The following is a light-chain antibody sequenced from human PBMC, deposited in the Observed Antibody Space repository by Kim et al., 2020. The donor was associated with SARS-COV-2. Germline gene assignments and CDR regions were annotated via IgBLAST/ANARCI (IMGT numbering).Light chain of an antibody. CDR1: HLQLQY. J-gene: IGLJ2*01. CDR2: QDN. V-gene: IGLV3-1*01. CDR3: QVWDNSLGV. Sequence: LSPEESATISCTGVHLQLQYVCWYQRTAGHSPFLVLYQDNKLPSGIPDRFSGSNSGNTATLTISGTQAMDEADYYCQVWDNSLGVFGAGTQLTVL.